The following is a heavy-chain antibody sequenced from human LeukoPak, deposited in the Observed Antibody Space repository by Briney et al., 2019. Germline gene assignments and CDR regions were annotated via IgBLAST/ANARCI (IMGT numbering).Heavy chain of an antibody. CDR2: VCGSGGRT. V-gene: IGHV3-23*01. CDR1: GFSFTTYA. J-gene: IGHJ4*02. Sequence: GGSLTLSCAASGFSFTTYAMSWLRQAPGEGLVWVSTVCGSGGRTFYADSVKGRFTISKDNTKKILYLQMSSLRAEDTAVYYCAKDLINRIEAVGPIDYWGQGTLVTVSS. D-gene: IGHD6-13*01. CDR3: AKDLINRIEAVGPIDY.